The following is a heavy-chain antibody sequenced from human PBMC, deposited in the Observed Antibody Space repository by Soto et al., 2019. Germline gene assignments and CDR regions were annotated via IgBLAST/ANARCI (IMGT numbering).Heavy chain of an antibody. Sequence: SATLSLTCTVSGGSISSYYWSWIRQPPGKGLEWIGYIYYTGSTNYNSSLESRVTISVDTSKNQFSLNLRSVTAADTAVYDCARLGGSFSVNYWGQGTLVTVS. V-gene: IGHV4-59*08. D-gene: IGHD1-26*01. CDR2: IYYTGST. CDR1: GGSISSYY. CDR3: ARLGGSFSVNY. J-gene: IGHJ4*02.